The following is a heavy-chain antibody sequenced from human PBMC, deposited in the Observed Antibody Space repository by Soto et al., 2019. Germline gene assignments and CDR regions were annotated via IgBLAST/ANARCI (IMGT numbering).Heavy chain of an antibody. CDR2: IIPIFGTA. D-gene: IGHD3-3*01. V-gene: IGHV1-69*13. Sequence: SVKVSCKASGGTFSSYAISWVRQAPGQGLERMGGIIPIFGTANYAQKYQGRVTITADESTSTAYMELSSLRSEDTAVYYCARDNGYDFWSGYFAPNYYYGMDVWGQGTTVTVSS. CDR1: GGTFSSYA. J-gene: IGHJ6*02. CDR3: ARDNGYDFWSGYFAPNYYYGMDV.